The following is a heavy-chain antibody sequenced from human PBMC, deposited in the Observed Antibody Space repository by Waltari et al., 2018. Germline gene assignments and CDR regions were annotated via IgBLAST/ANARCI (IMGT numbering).Heavy chain of an antibody. CDR2: VDPEDGET. D-gene: IGHD1-7*01. J-gene: IGHJ4*02. Sequence: EVQLVQSGAEVKKPGATVKISCKVSGYTFTDYYMHWVQQAPGKGLEWMGLVDPEDGETKYEGKFQGRVTITADTSTDTAYMELSSLRSEDTAVYYCATDGGITGTTREGGGVYWGQGTLVTVSS. CDR3: ATDGGITGTTREGGGVY. V-gene: IGHV1-69-2*01. CDR1: GYTFTDYY.